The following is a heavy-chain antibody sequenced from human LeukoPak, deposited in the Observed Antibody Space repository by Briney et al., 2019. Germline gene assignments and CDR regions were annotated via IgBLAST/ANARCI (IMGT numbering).Heavy chain of an antibody. CDR3: AQALTIGH. Sequence: GGSLRLSCAASGFTLSNDWMHWVRQAPGKGLVWVSRINSDGRSTNYADSVKGRFTISRDNAKNTVYLQMNSLRVEDTAVYYCAQALTIGHCGQGTLVTVSS. CDR1: GFTLSNDW. CDR2: INSDGRST. D-gene: IGHD3-3*01. J-gene: IGHJ1*01. V-gene: IGHV3-74*01.